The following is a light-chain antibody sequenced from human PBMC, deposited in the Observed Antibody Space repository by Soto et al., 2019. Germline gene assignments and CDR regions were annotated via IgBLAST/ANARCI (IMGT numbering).Light chain of an antibody. CDR2: DAS. V-gene: IGKV3-11*01. CDR1: QSIRSY. J-gene: IGKJ4*01. CDR3: QHRTNYT. Sequence: EIVLTQSPATLSLSPGERATLSCKASQSIRSYLAWYQQRRGQSPRLLMYDASNRAPGVPARFSGSGSGTDFTLTISSLEPEDFAVYYCQHRTNYTFGGGTKVEIK.